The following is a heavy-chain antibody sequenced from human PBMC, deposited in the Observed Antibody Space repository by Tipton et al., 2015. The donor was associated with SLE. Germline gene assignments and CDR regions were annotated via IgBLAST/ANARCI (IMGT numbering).Heavy chain of an antibody. D-gene: IGHD1-26*01. CDR1: GFTFSRYW. CDR3: ASQGAPDY. V-gene: IGHV3-7*01. J-gene: IGHJ4*02. CDR2: INQDGSGK. Sequence: SLRLSCAASGFTFSRYWMSWGRPAPGKGLEWVANINQDGSGKYYVDSVKGRFTISRDNAKNSLYLQMNSLRVEDRAVYYCASQGAPDYWGQGTLVTVSS.